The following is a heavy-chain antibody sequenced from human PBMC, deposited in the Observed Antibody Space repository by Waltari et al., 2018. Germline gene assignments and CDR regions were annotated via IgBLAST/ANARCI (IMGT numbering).Heavy chain of an antibody. D-gene: IGHD3-16*01. Sequence: QVQLQESGPGLVKPSETLSLTCAVSGYSISSGYYWGWIRQPPGKGLEWIGSIYHSGSTSSNPSLKSRVTMTRDTSISTAYMELSRLRSDDTAVYYCARGSNGGNFDYWGQGTLVTVSS. CDR2: IYHSGST. CDR3: ARGSNGGNFDY. J-gene: IGHJ4*02. CDR1: GYSISSGYY. V-gene: IGHV4-38-2*01.